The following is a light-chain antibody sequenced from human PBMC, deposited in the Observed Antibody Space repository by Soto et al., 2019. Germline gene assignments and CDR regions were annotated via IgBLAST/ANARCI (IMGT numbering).Light chain of an antibody. CDR3: CSYAGSSTYV. CDR1: SSDVGSYNL. V-gene: IGLV2-23*02. J-gene: IGLJ1*01. Sequence: SALTQPASVSGSPGQSITISCTGTSSDVGSYNLVSWYQQHPGKAPKVMIYEVSKWPSGVPTRFSGSKSGNTASLTISGLQAEDEADYYCCSYAGSSTYVFGTGTKLTVL. CDR2: EVS.